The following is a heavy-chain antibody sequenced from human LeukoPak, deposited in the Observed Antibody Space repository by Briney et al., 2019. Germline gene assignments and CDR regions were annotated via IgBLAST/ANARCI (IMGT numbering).Heavy chain of an antibody. CDR2: IGYDGTKK. CDR1: GFIFRTYG. V-gene: IGHV3-30*02. CDR3: VKDFSSPYPPVDFQH. Sequence: PGGSLRLSCAASGFIFRTYGIHWVRQAPSKGLQWVAFIGYDGTKKSYADSVKGRFTISRDNSKNTVDLQMNSLRVEDMARYYCVKDFSSPYPPVDFQHWGRGTLVTVSS. D-gene: IGHD1-14*01. J-gene: IGHJ1*01.